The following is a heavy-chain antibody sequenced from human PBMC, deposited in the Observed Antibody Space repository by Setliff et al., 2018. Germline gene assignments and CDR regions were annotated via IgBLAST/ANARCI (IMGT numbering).Heavy chain of an antibody. V-gene: IGHV4-4*08. Sequence: PSETLSLTCTVSGGSISSDIWSWIRQPPGKGLEWIGQIHTGSTHYNPSLKSRVTISVDRSKNQFSLRLNSVTAADTAVYFCARHLGEWLDWFDPWGQGTLVTVSS. J-gene: IGHJ5*02. D-gene: IGHD3-16*01. CDR3: ARHLGEWLDWFDP. CDR1: GGSISSDI. CDR2: IHTGST.